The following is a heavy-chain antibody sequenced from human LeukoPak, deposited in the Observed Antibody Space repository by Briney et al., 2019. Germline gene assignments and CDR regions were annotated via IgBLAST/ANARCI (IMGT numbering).Heavy chain of an antibody. CDR1: GYSISSGYY. CDR2: IYYSGST. CDR3: ARQGPSGHYDFWSGYYWYYFDY. V-gene: IGHV4-38-2*01. J-gene: IGHJ4*02. Sequence: SETLSLTCAVSGYSISSGYYWGWIRQPPGKGLEWIGSIYYSGSTYYNPSLKSRVTISVDTSKNQFSLKLSSVTAADTAVYYCARQGPSGHYDFWSGYYWYYFDYWGQGTLVTVSS. D-gene: IGHD3-3*01.